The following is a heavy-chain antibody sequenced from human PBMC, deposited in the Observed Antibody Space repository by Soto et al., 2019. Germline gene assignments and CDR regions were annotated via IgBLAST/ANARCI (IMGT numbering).Heavy chain of an antibody. CDR1: GGTFSSYT. V-gene: IGHV1-69*08. J-gene: IGHJ6*02. D-gene: IGHD2-2*01. CDR3: AREGYCSSTSCYAGDYYYYGMDV. Sequence: QVQLVQSGAEVKKPGSSVKVSCKASGGTFSSYTISWVRQAPGQGLEWMGRIIPIPGIANYAQKFQGRVTMTADKSTSTAYMELSSLRSEDTAVYYCAREGYCSSTSCYAGDYYYYGMDVWGQGTTVTVSS. CDR2: IIPIPGIA.